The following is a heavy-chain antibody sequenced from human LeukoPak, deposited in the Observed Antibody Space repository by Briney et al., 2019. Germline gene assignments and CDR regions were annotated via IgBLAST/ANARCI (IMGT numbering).Heavy chain of an antibody. CDR2: ITAGGGNT. CDR1: GFIFRTYG. CDR3: AKGAYGVGGALDY. V-gene: IGHV3-23*01. D-gene: IGHD2-21*01. Sequence: PGGSLRLSCAASGFIFRTYGMNWVRQAPGKRLEYVSGITAGGGNTYYADSPKGRFTISRDDSKYTVFLQMNSLRVEDTAVYYCAKGAYGVGGALDYWGRGSLVTVSS. J-gene: IGHJ4*02.